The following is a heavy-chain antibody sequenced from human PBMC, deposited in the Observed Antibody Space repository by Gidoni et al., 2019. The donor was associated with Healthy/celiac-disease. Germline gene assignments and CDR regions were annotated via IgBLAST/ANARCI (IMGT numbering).Heavy chain of an antibody. J-gene: IGHJ4*02. CDR1: GGSFSGYY. V-gene: IGHV4-34*01. CDR3: ARGPDFWSGY. D-gene: IGHD3-3*01. Sequence: QVQLQQWGAGLLKPSATLSLTCAVYGGSFSGYYWSWIRQPPGKGLEWIGEINHSGSTNYNPSLKSRVTISVDTSKNQFSLKLSSVTAADTAVYYCARGPDFWSGYWGQGTLVTVSS. CDR2: INHSGST.